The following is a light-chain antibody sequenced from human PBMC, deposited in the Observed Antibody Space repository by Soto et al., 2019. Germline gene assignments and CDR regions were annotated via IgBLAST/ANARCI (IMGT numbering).Light chain of an antibody. CDR3: SSITPRFTYV. V-gene: IGLV2-14*01. CDR1: SSDVGAYNY. Sequence: QSVLTQPASVSGSPGQSVAISCTGTSSDVGAYNYVSWYQQHPGKAPKLLLSEVSNRPSGVSDRFSGSKSGNTASLTISGLQAEDEADYYWSSITPRFTYVFGTGTKLTVL. J-gene: IGLJ1*01. CDR2: EVS.